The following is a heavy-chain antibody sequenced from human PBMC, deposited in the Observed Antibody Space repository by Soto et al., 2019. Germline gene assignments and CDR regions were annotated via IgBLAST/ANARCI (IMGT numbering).Heavy chain of an antibody. CDR1: GFTFSSYA. J-gene: IGHJ4*02. V-gene: IGHV3-64D*06. CDR2: ISSNGGTT. CDR3: LKDRYVDY. Sequence: GGSLRLSCSVFGFTFSSYAMHWVRQAPGKGLQYVSSISSNGGTTYYADSVKGRFAISRDNSKNTLYLQMSSLRLEDTAMYYCLKDRYVDYWRQGTLVTVSS.